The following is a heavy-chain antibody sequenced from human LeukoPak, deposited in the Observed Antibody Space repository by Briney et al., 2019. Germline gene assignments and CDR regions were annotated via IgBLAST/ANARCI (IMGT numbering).Heavy chain of an antibody. D-gene: IGHD5-12*01. Sequence: HPGGSLRLSCAASGFTVSSNYMSWVRQAPGKGLEWVSVIYSGGSTYYADSVKGRFTISRDNSKNTLYLQMNSLRAEDTAVYYCASQRGYSGYDFWGYYYYYMDVWGKGTTVTISS. V-gene: IGHV3-53*01. J-gene: IGHJ6*03. CDR2: IYSGGST. CDR1: GFTVSSNY. CDR3: ASQRGYSGYDFWGYYYYYMDV.